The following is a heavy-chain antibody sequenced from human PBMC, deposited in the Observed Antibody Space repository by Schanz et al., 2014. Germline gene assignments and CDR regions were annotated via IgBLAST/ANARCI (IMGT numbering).Heavy chain of an antibody. J-gene: IGHJ4*02. Sequence: EVQLLESGGGLVQPGGSLRLSCLASGFAFSSYGMNWLRQAPGKGLEWVSVIGVDGTTTYYADSVKGRFTISRDNSKNTLYLQMNSLRVEDSAIYYCAKDISDTSGKDDYWGQGTLXTVSS. CDR3: AKDISDTSGKDDY. V-gene: IGHV3-23*01. D-gene: IGHD3-22*01. CDR2: IGVDGTTT. CDR1: GFAFSSYG.